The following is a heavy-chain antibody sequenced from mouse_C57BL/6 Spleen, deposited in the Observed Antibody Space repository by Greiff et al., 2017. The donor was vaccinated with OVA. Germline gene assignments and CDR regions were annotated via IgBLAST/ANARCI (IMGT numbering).Heavy chain of an antibody. CDR1: GYSFTSYY. Sequence: QVQLQQSGPELVKPGASVKISCKASGYSFTSYYIHWVKQRPGQGLEWIGWIYPGSGNTKYNEKFKGKATLTADTSSSTAYMQLSSLTSEDSAVYYCAREGGHAMDYWGQGTSVTVSS. CDR3: AREGGHAMDY. CDR2: IYPGSGNT. V-gene: IGHV1-66*01. J-gene: IGHJ4*01. D-gene: IGHD3-3*01.